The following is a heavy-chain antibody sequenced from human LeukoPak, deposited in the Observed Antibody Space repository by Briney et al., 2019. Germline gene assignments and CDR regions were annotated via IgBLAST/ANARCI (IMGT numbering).Heavy chain of an antibody. CDR3: ARAPYYYGPVDY. V-gene: IGHV3-53*01. CDR1: GFTVSSNY. CDR2: IYSGGST. Sequence: GGSLRLSCAASGFTVSSNYMSWVRQAPGKGLEWVSVIYSGGSTYYADSVKGRFTISRDNSKNTLYLQMNSLRAEDTAVYYCARAPYYYGPVDYWGKGTLVTVSS. J-gene: IGHJ4*02. D-gene: IGHD3-10*01.